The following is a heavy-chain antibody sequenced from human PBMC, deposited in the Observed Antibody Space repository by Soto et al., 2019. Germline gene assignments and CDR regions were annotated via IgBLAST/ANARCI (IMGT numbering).Heavy chain of an antibody. D-gene: IGHD1-1*01. CDR2: ISAYNGNT. J-gene: IGHJ4*02. CDR1: GYSFTTYG. CDR3: ASFFRPQNAGATLKFEY. V-gene: IGHV1-18*01. Sequence: QVQLVQSGAEVRKPGASVKVSCKASGYSFTTYGISWVRQAPGQGLEWMGWISAYNGNTKFAQKVQGRVTMATDTPTTTAYMELRSLRSDDTAVYYCASFFRPQNAGATLKFEYWGQGTMVTVS.